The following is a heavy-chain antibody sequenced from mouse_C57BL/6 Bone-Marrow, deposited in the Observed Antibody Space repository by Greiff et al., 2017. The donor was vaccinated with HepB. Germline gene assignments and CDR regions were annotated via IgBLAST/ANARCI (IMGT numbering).Heavy chain of an antibody. V-gene: IGHV6-3*01. D-gene: IGHD2-4*01. CDR3: TDYDYVVVAY. Sequence: EVKLMESGGGLVQPGGSMKLSCVASGFTFSNYWMNWVRQSPEKGLEWVAQIRLKSDNYATHYAESVKGRFTISRDDSKSSVYLQMNNLRAEDTGIYYCTDYDYVVVAYWGQGTLVTVSA. CDR2: IRLKSDNYAT. J-gene: IGHJ3*01. CDR1: GFTFSNYW.